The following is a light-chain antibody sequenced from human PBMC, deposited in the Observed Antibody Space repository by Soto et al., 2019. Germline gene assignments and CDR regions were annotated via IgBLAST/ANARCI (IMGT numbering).Light chain of an antibody. V-gene: IGKV1-6*01. Sequence: AIQMTQSPSSLSASVGDRVTISCRASQAIRDDLGWYQQKPGKAPKVLIFAASILESGVPSRFSGSGSGTDFTLTINSLQPEDIATYYCLQHYNFPWTFGQGTKVDIK. J-gene: IGKJ1*01. CDR1: QAIRDD. CDR3: LQHYNFPWT. CDR2: AAS.